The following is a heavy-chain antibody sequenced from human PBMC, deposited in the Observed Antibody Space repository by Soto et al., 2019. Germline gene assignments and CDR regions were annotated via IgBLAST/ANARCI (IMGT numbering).Heavy chain of an antibody. J-gene: IGHJ4*02. CDR3: ARRNLYYDSSGYYSVYFDY. CDR1: GGSISSGDYY. Sequence: SETLSLTCTVSGGSISSGDYYWSWIRQPPGKGLEWIGYIYYSGSTYYNPSLKSRVTISVDTSKNQFSLKLSSVTAADTAVYYCARRNLYYDSSGYYSVYFDYWGQGTLVTVSS. CDR2: IYYSGST. V-gene: IGHV4-30-4*01. D-gene: IGHD3-22*01.